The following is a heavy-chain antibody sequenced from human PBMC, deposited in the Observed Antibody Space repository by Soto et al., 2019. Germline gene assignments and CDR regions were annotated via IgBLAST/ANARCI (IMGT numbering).Heavy chain of an antibody. CDR3: ARESEDLTSNFDY. V-gene: IGHV3-21*06. CDR1: GFTFTRYS. Sequence: EVQLVESGGGLVKPGGSLRLSCAASGFTFTRYSMNWVRQAPAKGLEWVSSISSTTNYIYYGDSMKGRFTISRDNAKNSLYLERNSLRAEDTAVYYCARESEDLTSNFDYGGQGPLVTVSS. CDR2: ISSTTNYI. J-gene: IGHJ4*02.